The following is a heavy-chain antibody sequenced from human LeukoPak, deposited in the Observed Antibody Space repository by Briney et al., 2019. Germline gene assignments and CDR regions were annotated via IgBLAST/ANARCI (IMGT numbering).Heavy chain of an antibody. J-gene: IGHJ6*03. V-gene: IGHV3-9*01. CDR2: ISWNSGSI. CDR1: GFTFDDYA. Sequence: GGSLRLSCAASGFTFDDYAMHWVRQAPGKGLEWVSGISWNSGSIGYADSVKGRFTISRDNAKNSLYLQMNSLRAEDTALYYCAKDNGPYYYCMDVWGKGTTVTVSS. CDR3: AKDNGPYYYCMDV.